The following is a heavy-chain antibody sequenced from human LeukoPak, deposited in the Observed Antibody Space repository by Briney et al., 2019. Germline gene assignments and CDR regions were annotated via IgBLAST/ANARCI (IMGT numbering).Heavy chain of an antibody. V-gene: IGHV4-34*01. D-gene: IGHD2-2*01. CDR1: GGSFSGYY. CDR2: INHSGST. J-gene: IGHJ6*03. Sequence: SETLSLTCAVYGGSFSGYYWSWIRQPPGKGLEWIGEINHSGSTNYNPSLKSRVTISVDTSKNQFSLKLSSVTAADTAVYYCARGVVKDYYYMDVWGKGTTVTVSS. CDR3: ARGVVKDYYYMDV.